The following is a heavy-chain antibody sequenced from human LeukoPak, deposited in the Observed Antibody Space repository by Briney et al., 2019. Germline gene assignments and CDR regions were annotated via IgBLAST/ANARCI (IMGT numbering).Heavy chain of an antibody. Sequence: GESLKISCKGSGYSFTSYWIGWVRQMPGKGLEWMGIIYPGDSDTRYSPSFQGQVTISADKSISTAYLQWSSLKASDTAMYYCARHYSDGYKDPGADYWGQGTLVTVSS. J-gene: IGHJ4*02. V-gene: IGHV5-51*01. D-gene: IGHD5-24*01. CDR3: ARHYSDGYKDPGADY. CDR1: GYSFTSYW. CDR2: IYPGDSDT.